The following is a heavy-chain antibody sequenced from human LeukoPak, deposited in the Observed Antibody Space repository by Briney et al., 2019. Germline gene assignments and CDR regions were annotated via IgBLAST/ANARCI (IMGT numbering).Heavy chain of an antibody. V-gene: IGHV4-59*12. CDR3: ARGPPRRYCSSTSCPIWGGSGRYYYGMDV. CDR2: IYYSGST. J-gene: IGHJ6*02. Sequence: SETLSLTCTVSGGSINTYYWSWIRQPPGKGLEWIGYIYYSGSTNYNPSLKSRVTISVDTSKNQFSLKLSSVTAADTAVYYCARGPPRRYCSSTSCPIWGGSGRYYYGMDVWGQGTTVIVSS. D-gene: IGHD2-2*01. CDR1: GGSINTYY.